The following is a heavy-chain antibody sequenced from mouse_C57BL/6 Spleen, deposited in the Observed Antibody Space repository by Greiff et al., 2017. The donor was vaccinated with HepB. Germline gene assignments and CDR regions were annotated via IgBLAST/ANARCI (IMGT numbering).Heavy chain of an antibody. CDR3: APGGYTWFAY. V-gene: IGHV1-81*01. CDR1: GYTLTSYG. D-gene: IGHD2-2*01. CDR2: IYPRSGNT. J-gene: IGHJ3*01. Sequence: VQLQESGAELARPGASVKLSCKASGYTLTSYGISWVKQRTGQGLEWIGEIYPRSGNTYYNEKFKGKDTLTADKSSSTAYMELRSLTSEDSAVYFCAPGGYTWFAYWGQGTLVTVSA.